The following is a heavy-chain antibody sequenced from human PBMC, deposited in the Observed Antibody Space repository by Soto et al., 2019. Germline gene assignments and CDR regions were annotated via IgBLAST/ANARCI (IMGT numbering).Heavy chain of an antibody. CDR1: GGSISSSF. Sequence: SETLSLTCSVSGGSISSSFWSWVRQPPGKGLEWLGHIDYSGRTNYNPSLKSRVTISLDTSKNQFFLRLNSVTAADTAVYYCARVTATGDLRLDYWGQGTLVTVSS. J-gene: IGHJ4*02. CDR2: IDYSGRT. CDR3: ARVTATGDLRLDY. D-gene: IGHD6-13*01. V-gene: IGHV4-59*01.